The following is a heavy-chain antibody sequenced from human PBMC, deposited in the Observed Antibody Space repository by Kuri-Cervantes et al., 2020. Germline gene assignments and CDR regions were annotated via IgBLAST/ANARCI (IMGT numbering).Heavy chain of an antibody. D-gene: IGHD2-2*01. Sequence: GGSLRLSCAASGFTFSSYGMHWVRQAPGKGLEWVAVIWYDGSNKYYADSVKGRFTISRDNSKNTLYLQMNSLRAEDTAVYYCARVKTDIVVVPAATEDYYYMDVWGKGTTVTVSS. J-gene: IGHJ6*03. V-gene: IGHV3-33*08. CDR3: ARVKTDIVVVPAATEDYYYMDV. CDR2: IWYDGSNK. CDR1: GFTFSSYG.